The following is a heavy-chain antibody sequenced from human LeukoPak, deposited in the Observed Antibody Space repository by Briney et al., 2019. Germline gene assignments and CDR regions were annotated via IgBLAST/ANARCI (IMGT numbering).Heavy chain of an antibody. V-gene: IGHV4-34*01. CDR1: GGSFSGYY. J-gene: IGHJ4*02. Sequence: SETLSLTCAVYGGSFSGYYWSWIRQPPGKGLEWIREINHRGSTNYNPSLKSRVTISVDTSKNQFSLKLSSVTAADTAVYYCARVYPPLAAAGTGVDYWGQGTLVTVSS. CDR3: ARVYPPLAAAGTGVDY. D-gene: IGHD6-13*01. CDR2: INHRGST.